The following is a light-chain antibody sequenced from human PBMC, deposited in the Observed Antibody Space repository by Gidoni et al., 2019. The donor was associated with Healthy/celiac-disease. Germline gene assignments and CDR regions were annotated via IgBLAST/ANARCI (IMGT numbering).Light chain of an antibody. CDR2: GAS. J-gene: IGKJ2*01. CDR1: QSVSSSY. Sequence: EIVLTQSPGTLSLSPGERATLSCRASQSVSSSYLAWYQQKPGQAPSLLIYGASSRATGIPDRFSGSGSGTDFTLTIGRLEPEDFAVYYCQQYGSSHTFGQGTKLEIK. V-gene: IGKV3-20*01. CDR3: QQYGSSHT.